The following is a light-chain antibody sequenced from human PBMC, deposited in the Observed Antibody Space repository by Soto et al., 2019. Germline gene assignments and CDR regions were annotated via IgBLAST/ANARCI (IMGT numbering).Light chain of an antibody. CDR2: KAS. Sequence: DIQMTQSPSTLSASVGDRVTITCRASQSINNLLAWYQQKPGKAPKLLIYKASRLESGVPSRFSGNGSGTEFRITSSRLQPDDFANYYCQQDYSYSPLGGGTKVEIK. CDR3: QQDYSYSP. CDR1: QSINNL. V-gene: IGKV1-5*03. J-gene: IGKJ4*02.